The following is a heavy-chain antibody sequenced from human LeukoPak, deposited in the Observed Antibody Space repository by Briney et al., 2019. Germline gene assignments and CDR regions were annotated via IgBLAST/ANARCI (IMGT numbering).Heavy chain of an antibody. D-gene: IGHD5-18*01. CDR3: AKVCTALARDFDY. Sequence: GGSLRLSCAASGFTFSSYSMNWVRQAPGKGLEWVSYISSSSSTIYYADSVKGRFTISRDNFKNTVYLQMKSLRAEDTAVYYCAKVCTALARDFDYWGQGTLVTVSS. CDR1: GFTFSSYS. CDR2: ISSSSSTI. V-gene: IGHV3-48*01. J-gene: IGHJ4*02.